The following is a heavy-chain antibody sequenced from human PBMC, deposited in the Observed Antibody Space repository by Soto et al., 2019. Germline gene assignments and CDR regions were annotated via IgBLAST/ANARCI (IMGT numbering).Heavy chain of an antibody. V-gene: IGHV4-34*01. J-gene: IGHJ6*02. CDR1: CGSFIGYY. CDR3: ARGGDYYYGMDV. D-gene: IGHD4-17*01. Sequence: PSETLSLTCAFYCGSFIGYYWSWIRQPPGKGLEWIGEINHSGSTNYNPSLKSRVTISVDTSKNQFSLKLSSVTAADTAVYYCARGGDYYYGMDVWGQGTTVTVSS. CDR2: INHSGST.